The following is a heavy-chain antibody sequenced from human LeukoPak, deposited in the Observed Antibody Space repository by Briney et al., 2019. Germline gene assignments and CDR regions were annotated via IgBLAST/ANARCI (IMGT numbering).Heavy chain of an antibody. Sequence: GRSLRLPCAASGFTFSDYTMQWVRQAPGKGLEWVALLPPDGSYQYYADSLKGRFTISRDNFKNALYLQMNSLRLEDTAVYYYARGLHDRSWYGAHWGQGTLLSVSS. CDR3: ARGLHDRSWYGAH. V-gene: IGHV3-30*04. CDR1: GFTFSDYT. CDR2: LPPDGSYQ. J-gene: IGHJ4*02. D-gene: IGHD6-13*01.